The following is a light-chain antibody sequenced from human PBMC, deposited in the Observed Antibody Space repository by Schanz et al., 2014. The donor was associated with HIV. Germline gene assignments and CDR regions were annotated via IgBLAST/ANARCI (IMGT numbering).Light chain of an antibody. J-gene: IGLJ2*01. Sequence: QSVLTQPPSMSAAPGQRVNISCAGSAFNIGQNYVSWFQQFPGTAPKLLIYVNHQRPSDIPDRFSGSKTGTSATLAIVGLQTGDEADYYCATWDSTLSAVVFGGGTKLTVL. CDR1: AFNIGQNY. CDR2: VNH. CDR3: ATWDSTLSAVV. V-gene: IGLV1-51*01.